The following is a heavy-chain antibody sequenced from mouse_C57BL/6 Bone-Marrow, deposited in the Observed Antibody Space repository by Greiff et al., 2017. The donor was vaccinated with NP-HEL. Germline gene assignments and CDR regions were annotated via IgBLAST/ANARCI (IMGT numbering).Heavy chain of an antibody. CDR2: IYPGSGST. V-gene: IGHV1-55*01. Sequence: QVQLQQPGAELVKPGASVKMSCKASGYTFTSYWITWVKQRPGQGLEWIGDIYPGSGSTNYNEKFKSKATLTVDKSSSTAYMQLSSLTSEDAAVYYCARKGFDYWGQGTTLTVSS. CDR3: ARKGFDY. CDR1: GYTFTSYW. J-gene: IGHJ2*01.